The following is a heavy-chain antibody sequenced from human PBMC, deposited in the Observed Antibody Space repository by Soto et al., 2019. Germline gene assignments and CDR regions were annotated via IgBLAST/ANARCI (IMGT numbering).Heavy chain of an antibody. J-gene: IGHJ5*02. Sequence: SETLSLTCTVSGGSISSSSYYWGWIRQPPGKGLEWIGSIYYSGSTYYNPSLKSRVTISVDTSKNQFSLKLSSVTAADTALYYCARALTTLTTGNWFDPWGQGTLVTVSS. CDR3: ARALTTLTTGNWFDP. D-gene: IGHD4-4*01. CDR2: IYYSGST. CDR1: GGSISSSSYY. V-gene: IGHV4-39*01.